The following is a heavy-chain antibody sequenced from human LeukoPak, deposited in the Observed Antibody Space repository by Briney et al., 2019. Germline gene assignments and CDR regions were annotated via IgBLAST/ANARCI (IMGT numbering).Heavy chain of an antibody. Sequence: SETLSLTCAVYGGSFSGYYWSWIRQPPGKGPEWIGEINHSGSTNYNPSLKSRVTISVDTSKNQFSLKLSSVTAADTAVYYCASSHLDSSGYSVVYWGQGTLVTVSS. CDR3: ASSHLDSSGYSVVY. CDR1: GGSFSGYY. D-gene: IGHD3-22*01. V-gene: IGHV4-34*01. J-gene: IGHJ4*02. CDR2: INHSGST.